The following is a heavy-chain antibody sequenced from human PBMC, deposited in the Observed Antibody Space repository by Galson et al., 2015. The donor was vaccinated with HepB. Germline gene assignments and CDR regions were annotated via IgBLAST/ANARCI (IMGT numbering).Heavy chain of an antibody. CDR2: ICSNGGST. Sequence: LRLSCAASGFTFSSYAMHWVRQAPGKGLEYVSAICSNGGSTYYADSVKGRFTISRDNSKNTLYLQMSSLRAEDTAVYYCVKRYYYDSSGYYEDAFDIWGQGTMVTVSS. CDR1: GFTFSSYA. CDR3: VKRYYYDSSGYYEDAFDI. V-gene: IGHV3-64D*06. D-gene: IGHD3-22*01. J-gene: IGHJ3*02.